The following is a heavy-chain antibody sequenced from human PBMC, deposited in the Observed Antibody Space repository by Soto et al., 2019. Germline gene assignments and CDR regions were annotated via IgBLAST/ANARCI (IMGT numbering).Heavy chain of an antibody. CDR1: GFTFSSYA. V-gene: IGHV3-23*01. CDR2: ISGSGGST. CDR3: AKDCSGGSCYCS. Sequence: EVLLLESGGGLVQPGGSLRLSCAASGFTFSSYAMSWVRQAPGKGLEWVSAISGSGGSTYYADSVKGRFTISRDNSKNTLYLQMNSLRAEDTAVYYCAKDCSGGSCYCSWGQGTLVTVSS. J-gene: IGHJ4*02. D-gene: IGHD2-15*01.